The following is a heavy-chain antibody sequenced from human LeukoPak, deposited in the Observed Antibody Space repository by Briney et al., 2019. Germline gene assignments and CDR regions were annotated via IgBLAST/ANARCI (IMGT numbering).Heavy chain of an antibody. CDR1: GFTFSSYA. Sequence: QPGRSLRLSCAASGFTFSSYAMHWVRQAPDKGLDWVAVIWYDGSNEYYADSVKGRFTISRDNSKTTVYLQMNSLRAEDTAVYFCARKGTGTTDLWWFDPWGQGTLVTVSS. CDR3: ARKGTGTTDLWWFDP. V-gene: IGHV3-33*08. CDR2: IWYDGSNE. D-gene: IGHD1-1*01. J-gene: IGHJ5*02.